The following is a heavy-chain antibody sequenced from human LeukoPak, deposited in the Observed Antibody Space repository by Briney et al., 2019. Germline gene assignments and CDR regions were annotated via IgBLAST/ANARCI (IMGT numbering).Heavy chain of an antibody. D-gene: IGHD3-16*02. J-gene: IGHJ3*02. CDR1: GGSISSYY. Sequence: PSETLSLTCTVSGGSISSYYWGWIRQPPGKGLEWIGYIYYSGSTNYNPSLKSRVAISVDTSKNQFSLKLSSVTAADTAVYYCARRRRVITFGGVIAHDAFDIWGQGTMVTVSS. CDR3: ARRRRVITFGGVIAHDAFDI. CDR2: IYYSGST. V-gene: IGHV4-59*12.